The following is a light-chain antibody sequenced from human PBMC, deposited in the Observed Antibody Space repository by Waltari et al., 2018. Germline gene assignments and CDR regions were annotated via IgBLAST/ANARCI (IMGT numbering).Light chain of an antibody. CDR1: SSESWSYNL. CDR3: CSYAGSSTFNVV. CDR2: EVN. V-gene: IGLV2-23*02. Sequence: QSVVTQPASVSGSPGQSITISCTGTSSESWSYNLVSVYQHHPGKPPQRMIYEVNKRPSGVSNRFSGSKSGNTASLTISGLQAEDEADYYCCSYAGSSTFNVVFGGGTKLTVL. J-gene: IGLJ2*01.